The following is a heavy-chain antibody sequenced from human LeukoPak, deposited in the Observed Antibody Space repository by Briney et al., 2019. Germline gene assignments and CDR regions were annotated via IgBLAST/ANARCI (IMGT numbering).Heavy chain of an antibody. CDR1: GFTVTTNY. Sequence: GGSLRLPCAASGFTVTTNYMTWVRQAPGKGLEWVSIIYRGGYTDYADSVKGRFTISRDNSKNTLDLQMNSLRAEDTAVYYCARRLEYSGSKGVFDYWGQGTLVTVSS. D-gene: IGHD1-26*01. J-gene: IGHJ4*02. CDR3: ARRLEYSGSKGVFDY. V-gene: IGHV3-66*01. CDR2: IYRGGYT.